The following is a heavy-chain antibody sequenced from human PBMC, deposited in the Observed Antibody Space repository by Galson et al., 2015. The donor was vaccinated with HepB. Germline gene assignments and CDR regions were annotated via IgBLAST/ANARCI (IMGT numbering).Heavy chain of an antibody. V-gene: IGHV4-39*01. Sequence: LSLTCTVSGGSISSSSYYWGWIRQPPGKGLEWIGSIYYSGSTYYNPSLKSRVTISVDTSKNQFSLKLSSVTAADTAVYYCARLGGYGGNSLEYFQHWGQGTLVTVSS. D-gene: IGHD4-23*01. CDR1: GGSISSSSYY. CDR2: IYYSGST. CDR3: ARLGGYGGNSLEYFQH. J-gene: IGHJ1*01.